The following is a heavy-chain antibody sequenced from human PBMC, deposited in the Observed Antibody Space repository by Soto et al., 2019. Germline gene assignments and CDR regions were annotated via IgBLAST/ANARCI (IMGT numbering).Heavy chain of an antibody. CDR3: ARDLNYSFDY. V-gene: IGHV1-69*13. Sequence: VASVKVSCKASGGTFSSYAISWVRQAPGQVLEWMGGIIPIFGTANYAQKFQGRVTITADESTSTAYMELSSLRSEDTAVYYCARDLNYSFDYWGQGTLVTVSS. CDR1: GGTFSSYA. J-gene: IGHJ4*02. CDR2: IIPIFGTA. D-gene: IGHD1-7*01.